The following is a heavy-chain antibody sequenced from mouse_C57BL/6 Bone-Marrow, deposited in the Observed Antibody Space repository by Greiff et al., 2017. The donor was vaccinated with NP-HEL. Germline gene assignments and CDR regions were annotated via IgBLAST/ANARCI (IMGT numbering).Heavy chain of an antibody. J-gene: IGHJ1*03. CDR1: GYAFTNYL. Sequence: QVQLQQSGAELVRPGTSVKVSCKASGYAFTNYLIEWVKQRPGQGLEWIGVINPGSGGTNYNEKFKGKATLTADKSSSTAYMQLSSLTSEDSAVYFCARYYYGSQDVWGTGTTVTVSS. V-gene: IGHV1-54*01. CDR2: INPGSGGT. CDR3: ARYYYGSQDV. D-gene: IGHD1-1*01.